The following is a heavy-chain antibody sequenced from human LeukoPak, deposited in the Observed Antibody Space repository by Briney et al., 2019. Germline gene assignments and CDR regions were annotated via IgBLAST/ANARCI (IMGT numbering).Heavy chain of an antibody. J-gene: IGHJ4*02. CDR1: GGSISSSSYY. D-gene: IGHD1-26*01. V-gene: IGHV4-39*01. CDR3: ASQENSIVGATDFDY. CDR2: IYYSGST. Sequence: PSETMSLTCTVSGGSISSSSYYWGWIRQPSGKGLEWIGSIYYSGSTYYNPSLKSRVTISVDTSKNQFSLKLSSVTAADTAVYYCASQENSIVGATDFDYWGQGTLVTVSS.